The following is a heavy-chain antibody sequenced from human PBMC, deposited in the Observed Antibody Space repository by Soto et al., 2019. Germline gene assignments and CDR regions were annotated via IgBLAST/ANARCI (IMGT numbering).Heavy chain of an antibody. Sequence: QVQLQESGPGLVKPSQTLSLTCTVSGGSISSGDYYWSWIRQPPGKGLEWIGYIYYSGSTYYNPSLKSRVTISVDTSKNKFTLKLSSMTAADAAVDYCARGGSSRWANDAFDIWGQGTMVTVSS. CDR1: GGSISSGDYY. V-gene: IGHV4-30-4*01. D-gene: IGHD6-13*01. CDR2: IYYSGST. J-gene: IGHJ3*02. CDR3: ARGGSSRWANDAFDI.